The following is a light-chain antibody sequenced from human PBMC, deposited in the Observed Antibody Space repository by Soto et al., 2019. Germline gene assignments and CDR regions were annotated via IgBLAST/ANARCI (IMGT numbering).Light chain of an antibody. CDR3: CSYAGSSTYV. Sequence: SALTQPASVSGSPGQSITISCTGTSSYVGSYNLVSWYQQHPGKAPKLMIYEGSKRPSGVSNRFSGSKSGNTASLTISELQAEDEADYYCCSYAGSSTYVFGTGTKVTVL. V-gene: IGLV2-23*01. J-gene: IGLJ1*01. CDR1: SSYVGSYNL. CDR2: EGS.